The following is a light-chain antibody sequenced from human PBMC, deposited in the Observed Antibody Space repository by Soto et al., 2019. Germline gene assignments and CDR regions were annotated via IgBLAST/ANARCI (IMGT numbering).Light chain of an antibody. CDR2: LGS. CDR3: MQALQTRT. CDR1: QSLLHSNGYNY. Sequence: IAMTHSPLFLHVPPVDQACISWRSSQSLLHSNGYNYLDWYLQKPGQSPQLLIYLGSNRASGAPDRFSGSGSGTDFTLNISRVEAEDVGVYYRMQALQTRTGGHWTKGDI. V-gene: IGKV2-28*01. J-gene: IGKJ1*01.